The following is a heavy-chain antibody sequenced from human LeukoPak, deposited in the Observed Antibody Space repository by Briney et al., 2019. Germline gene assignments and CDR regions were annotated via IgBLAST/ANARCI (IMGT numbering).Heavy chain of an antibody. CDR1: GGSISSYY. Sequence: SETLSLTCTVSGGSISSYYWSWIRQPPGKGLEWIGYIYYSGSTNYNPSLKSRVTISVDTSKNQFSLKLSSVTAADTAVYYCRGSSWYKDIDYWGQGTLVTVSS. CDR2: IYYSGST. CDR3: RGSSWYKDIDY. V-gene: IGHV4-59*08. J-gene: IGHJ4*02. D-gene: IGHD6-13*01.